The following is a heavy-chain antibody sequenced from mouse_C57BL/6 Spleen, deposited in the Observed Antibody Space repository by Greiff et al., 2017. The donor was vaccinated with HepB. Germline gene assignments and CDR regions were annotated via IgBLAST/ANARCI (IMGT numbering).Heavy chain of an antibody. D-gene: IGHD2-1*01. CDR2: IWTGGGT. V-gene: IGHV2-9-1*01. CDR3: ARKGGGNYIYAMDY. Sequence: VKLVESGPGLVAPSQSLSITCTVSGFSLTSYAISWVRQPPGKGLEWLGVIWTGGGTNYNSALKSRLSISKDNSKSQVFLKMNSLQTDDTARYYCARKGGGNYIYAMDYWGQGTSVTVSS. J-gene: IGHJ4*01. CDR1: GFSLTSYA.